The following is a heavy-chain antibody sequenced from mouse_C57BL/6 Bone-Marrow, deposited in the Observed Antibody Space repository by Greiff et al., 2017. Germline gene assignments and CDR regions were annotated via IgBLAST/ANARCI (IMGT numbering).Heavy chain of an antibody. CDR2: IDPNSGGT. J-gene: IGHJ2*01. CDR1: GYTFTSYW. D-gene: IGHD4-1*01. V-gene: IGHV1-72*01. CDR3: ARGDWDGGDYFDY. Sequence: VQLQQPGAELVKPGASVQLSCKASGYTFTSYWMHWVKQRPGRGLEWIGRIDPNSGGTKYNEKFKSKATLTVDKPSSTAYMQLSSLTSEDSAVYYCARGDWDGGDYFDYWGQGTTLTVSS.